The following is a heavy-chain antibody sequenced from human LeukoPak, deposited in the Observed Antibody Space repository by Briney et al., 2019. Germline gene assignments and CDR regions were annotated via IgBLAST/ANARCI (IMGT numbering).Heavy chain of an antibody. CDR3: AKFRYCSGGSCLYDAFDI. D-gene: IGHD2-15*01. J-gene: IGHJ3*02. V-gene: IGHV3-23*01. CDR1: RFTFSSYA. CDR2: ISVSGGST. Sequence: GGSLRLSCEVSRFTFSSYAMRWDRQPPGKVLEWVSAISVSGGSTYYADSVKGRFTISRDNSKNTLYLQMNSLRAEDTAVYYCAKFRYCSGGSCLYDAFDIWGQGTMVTVSS.